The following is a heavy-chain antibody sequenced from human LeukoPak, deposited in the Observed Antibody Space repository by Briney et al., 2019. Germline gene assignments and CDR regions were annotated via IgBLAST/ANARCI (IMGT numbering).Heavy chain of an antibody. CDR1: GYTFTSYG. J-gene: IGHJ4*02. Sequence: ASVKVSCKASGYTFTSYGISWVRQAPGQGLEWMGRINPNSGGTNYAQKFQGRVTMTRDTSISTAYMELSGLRSDDTAVYYCARYIAAAGTAVDYWGQGTLVTVSS. D-gene: IGHD6-13*01. V-gene: IGHV1-2*06. CDR2: INPNSGGT. CDR3: ARYIAAAGTAVDY.